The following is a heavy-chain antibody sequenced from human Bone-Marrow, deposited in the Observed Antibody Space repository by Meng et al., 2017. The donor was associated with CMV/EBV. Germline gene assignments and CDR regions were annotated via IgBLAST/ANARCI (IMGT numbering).Heavy chain of an antibody. D-gene: IGHD3-3*01. CDR1: GFTFSDYY. J-gene: IGHJ4*02. CDR2: IDHDGSEK. Sequence: GGSLRLSCAASGFTFSDYYMSWIRQAPGKGLEGVATIDHDGSEKFYVDSVKGRFTISRDNAKNSLYLQMNSLRAEDTAVYYCAREIGDFWSGYFGGGGAYFDYWGQGNRVTGSS. CDR3: AREIGDFWSGYFGGGGAYFDY. V-gene: IGHV3-7*01.